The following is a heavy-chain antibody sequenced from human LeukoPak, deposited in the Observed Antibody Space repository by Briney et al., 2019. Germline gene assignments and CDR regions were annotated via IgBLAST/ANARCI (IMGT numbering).Heavy chain of an antibody. V-gene: IGHV3-30*02. D-gene: IGHD2-2*01. CDR2: ILYNGSNQ. J-gene: IGHJ4*02. CDR1: GFTFSSYG. Sequence: PGGSLRLSCAASGFTFSSYGMHWVRQAPGKGLEWVSFILYNGSNQYYADSVKGRFTISRDNSKNTLYLQMNSLRAEDTAVYYCAKGGYCSSTSCHLLPYDNWGQGTLVTVSS. CDR3: AKGGYCSSTSCHLLPYDN.